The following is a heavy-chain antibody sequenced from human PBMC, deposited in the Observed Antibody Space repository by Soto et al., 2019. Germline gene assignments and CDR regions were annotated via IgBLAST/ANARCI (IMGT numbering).Heavy chain of an antibody. D-gene: IGHD2-2*01. J-gene: IGHJ4*02. V-gene: IGHV3-74*01. CDR3: ARDLRAYCSSTSCYEFGY. Sequence: WALRLSCAASGFTFSSYWMHWVRQGPGKGLVWVSRINRDGSDTTYADSVKGRFTVSRDNAKDTLYLQMNSLRAEDTAVYYCARDLRAYCSSTSCYEFGYWGQGTLVTVSS. CDR2: INRDGSDT. CDR1: GFTFSSYW.